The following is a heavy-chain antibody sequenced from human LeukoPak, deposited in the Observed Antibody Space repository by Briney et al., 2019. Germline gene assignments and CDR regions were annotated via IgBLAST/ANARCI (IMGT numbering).Heavy chain of an antibody. V-gene: IGHV3-23*01. CDR3: ARVLGSVLDY. Sequence: GGSLRPSCAASGFTFSSYAMSWVRQAPGKGLEWVSAISGSGGSTYYADSVKGRFTISRDNSKNTLSLQLNSLRAEDTAVYYCARVLGSVLDYWGQGTLVTVSS. CDR1: GFTFSSYA. CDR2: ISGSGGST. J-gene: IGHJ4*02. D-gene: IGHD3-10*01.